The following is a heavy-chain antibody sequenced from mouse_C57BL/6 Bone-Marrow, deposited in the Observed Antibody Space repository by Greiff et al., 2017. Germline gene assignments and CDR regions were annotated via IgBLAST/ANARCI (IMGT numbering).Heavy chain of an antibody. J-gene: IGHJ3*01. D-gene: IGHD4-1*01. Sequence: QVQLQQPGAELARPGASVKLSCKASGYTFTSYGISWVKQRTGQGLEWIGEIYPRSGNTYYNEKFKGKATLTADKSSSTAYLELRSLTSEDSAVYFCARSLTGTGAYGGQGTLVTVSA. V-gene: IGHV1-81*01. CDR1: GYTFTSYG. CDR2: IYPRSGNT. CDR3: ARSLTGTGAY.